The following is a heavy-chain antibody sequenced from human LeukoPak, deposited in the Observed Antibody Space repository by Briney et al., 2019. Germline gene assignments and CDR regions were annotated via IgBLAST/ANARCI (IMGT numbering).Heavy chain of an antibody. CDR1: GGTFSSYA. D-gene: IGHD3-22*01. Sequence: SVKVSCKASGGTFSSYAIIWVRQAPGQGLEWMGRIIPILGIANYAQKFQGRVTITADKSTSTAYMELSSLRSEDTAVYYCAKGLNTGYDSSGYYWPFDYWGQGTLVTVSS. CDR2: IIPILGIA. V-gene: IGHV1-69*04. CDR3: AKGLNTGYDSSGYYWPFDY. J-gene: IGHJ4*02.